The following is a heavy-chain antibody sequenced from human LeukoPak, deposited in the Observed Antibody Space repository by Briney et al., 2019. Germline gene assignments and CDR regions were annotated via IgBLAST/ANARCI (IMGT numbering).Heavy chain of an antibody. J-gene: IGHJ6*02. Sequence: ASVKVSCKASGYTFTGYYMHWVRQAPGQGLEWMGWINPNSGGTNYAQKFQGWVTMTRDTSISTAYMELSRLRSDDTAVYYRARKSLSRYYYDSSGSYGMDVWGQGTTVTVSS. CDR3: ARKSLSRYYYDSSGSYGMDV. CDR1: GYTFTGYY. D-gene: IGHD3-22*01. CDR2: INPNSGGT. V-gene: IGHV1-2*04.